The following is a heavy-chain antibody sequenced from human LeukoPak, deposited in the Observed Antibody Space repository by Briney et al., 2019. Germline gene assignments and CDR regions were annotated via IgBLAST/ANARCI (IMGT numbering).Heavy chain of an antibody. CDR2: ISGSGSTI. J-gene: IGHJ5*01. CDR1: GFTFSSYE. Sequence: PGGSLRLSCAASGFTFSSYEMNWVRQAPGKGLQWVSYISGSGSTIWYADSVKGRFTISRDNAKNSLYLQMNSLRAEDTAVYYCARENWFDSGGQGTLGTVSS. CDR3: ARENWFDS. V-gene: IGHV3-48*03.